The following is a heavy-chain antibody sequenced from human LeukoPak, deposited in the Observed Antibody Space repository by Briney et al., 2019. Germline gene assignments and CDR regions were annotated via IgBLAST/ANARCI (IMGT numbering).Heavy chain of an antibody. D-gene: IGHD5-18*01. J-gene: IGHJ6*02. Sequence: SESLSLTCTVSGRSISSYYWSWIRQPPGKGLEWIGYMYYSGSNIYNPSLKSRVTISVDTSKNQVSLRLSSVTAADTAVYYCARGGYSYGYGGMDVWGQGTTVTVSS. CDR2: MYYSGSN. CDR3: ARGGYSYGYGGMDV. CDR1: GRSISSYY. V-gene: IGHV4-59*01.